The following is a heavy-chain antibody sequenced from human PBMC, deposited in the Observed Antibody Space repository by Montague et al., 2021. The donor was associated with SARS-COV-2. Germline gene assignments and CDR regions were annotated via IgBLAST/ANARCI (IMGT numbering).Heavy chain of an antibody. CDR3: ARVVGFDFDY. V-gene: IGHV4-61*02. CDR2: IYTSGST. D-gene: IGHD2-21*01. J-gene: IGHJ4*02. Sequence: TLSLTCTVSGGSIGSGSYYWSWIRRPAGKGLEWIGRIYTSGSTNYNPSLKSRVTISVDTSKNQFSLKLSSVSAADTAVYYCARVVGFDFDYWGQGTLVTVSS. CDR1: GGSIGSGSYY.